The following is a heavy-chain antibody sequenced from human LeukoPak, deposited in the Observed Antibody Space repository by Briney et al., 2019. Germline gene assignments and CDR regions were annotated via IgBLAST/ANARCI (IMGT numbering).Heavy chain of an antibody. D-gene: IGHD4-17*01. V-gene: IGHV3-66*01. CDR2: IYTGGST. CDR1: GFTFSDHY. Sequence: QPGGSLRLSCAASGFTFSDHYMAWVRQAPGKGLEWVSVIYTGGSTHYADSVKDRFTISRDNSKSTLYLQMNSLKVEDTAVYYCARYHADSVAGFDPWGQGTQVTVSS. CDR3: ARYHADSVAGFDP. J-gene: IGHJ5*02.